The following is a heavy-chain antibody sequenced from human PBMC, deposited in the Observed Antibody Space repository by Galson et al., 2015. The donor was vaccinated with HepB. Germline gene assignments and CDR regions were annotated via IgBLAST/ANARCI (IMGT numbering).Heavy chain of an antibody. D-gene: IGHD3-10*01. CDR2: IGNKPNNYAT. V-gene: IGHV3-73*01. J-gene: IGHJ4*02. CDR1: GFTFSGSA. Sequence: SLRLSCAASGFTFSGSAMHWVRQASGKGLEWVGRIGNKPNNYATAYAASVRGRFIISRDDSKNTAYLQMNSLKTEDTALYYCTTSMIQGVIDYYFDYWGPGTLVTVSS. CDR3: TTSMIQGVIDYYFDY.